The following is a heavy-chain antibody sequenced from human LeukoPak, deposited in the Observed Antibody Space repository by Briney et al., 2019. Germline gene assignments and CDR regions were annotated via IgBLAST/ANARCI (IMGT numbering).Heavy chain of an antibody. J-gene: IGHJ6*02. V-gene: IGHV1-8*01. D-gene: IGHD2-2*01. CDR2: MNPNSGNT. CDR1: GFTFTSFD. CDR3: ARGLGWTRALYQLLSQDYGMDV. Sequence: ASVKVSCKASGFTFTSFDINWVRQATGQGLEWMGWMNPNSGNTGYAQKFQGRVTMTRNTSISTAYMELSSLRSEDTAVYYCARGLGWTRALYQLLSQDYGMDVWGQGTTVTVSS.